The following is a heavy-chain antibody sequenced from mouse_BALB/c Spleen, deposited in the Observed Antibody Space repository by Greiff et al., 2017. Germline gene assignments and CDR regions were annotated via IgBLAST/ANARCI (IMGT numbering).Heavy chain of an antibody. CDR1: GFSLTSYG. CDR3: ARYDGYYGGFAY. Sequence: QVQLKESGPGLVAPSQSLSITCTVSGFSLTSYGVHWVRQPPGKGLEWLGVIWAGGSTNYNSALMSRLSISKDNSKSQVFLKMNSLQTDDTAMYYCARYDGYYGGFAYWGQGTLVTVSA. J-gene: IGHJ3*01. V-gene: IGHV2-9*02. CDR2: IWAGGST. D-gene: IGHD2-3*01.